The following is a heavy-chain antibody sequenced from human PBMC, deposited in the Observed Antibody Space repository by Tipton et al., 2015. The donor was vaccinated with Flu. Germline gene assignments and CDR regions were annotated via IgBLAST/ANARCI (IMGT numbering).Heavy chain of an antibody. Sequence: TLSLTCSVSGGSISAYYWNWIRQPAGKGLEWIGRISTTGNTFYNPSLRSRVTMSVDTSKDQFSLALSSVTAADTAVYYCATETYYYDGSGYYRSLDSWGQGTLVTVSS. CDR2: ISTTGNT. CDR3: ATETYYYDGSGYYRSLDS. J-gene: IGHJ4*02. CDR1: GGSISAYY. V-gene: IGHV4-4*07. D-gene: IGHD3-22*01.